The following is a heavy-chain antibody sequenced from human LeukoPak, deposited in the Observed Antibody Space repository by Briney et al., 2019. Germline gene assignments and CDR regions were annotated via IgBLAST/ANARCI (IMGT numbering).Heavy chain of an antibody. V-gene: IGHV3-23*01. CDR3: ASVVITWGGPGYFDY. D-gene: IGHD3-16*01. Sequence: GGTLRLSCAASGFTFSSHGMSWVRQAPGKGLEWVSTISGSGGSTYYADSVKGRFTISRDSSKNTLYLQMNSLRAEDTAVYYWASVVITWGGPGYFDYWGQGTLVTVSS. CDR2: ISGSGGST. CDR1: GFTFSSHG. J-gene: IGHJ4*02.